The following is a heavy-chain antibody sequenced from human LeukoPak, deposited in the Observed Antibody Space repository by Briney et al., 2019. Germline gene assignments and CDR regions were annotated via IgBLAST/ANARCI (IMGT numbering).Heavy chain of an antibody. J-gene: IGHJ5*02. D-gene: IGHD3-9*01. CDR2: MNPNSGNT. CDR3: ARGGDILTGYYRTHENNWFDP. V-gene: IGHV1-8*01. Sequence: GASVTVSYTASGYTFTIYDINWVRQAPGQGRERMGWMNPNSGNTGYAQKFQGRVTITRNTSISTAYMELSSLRSEDTAVYYCARGGDILTGYYRTHENNWFDPWGQGTLVTVSS. CDR1: GYTFTIYD.